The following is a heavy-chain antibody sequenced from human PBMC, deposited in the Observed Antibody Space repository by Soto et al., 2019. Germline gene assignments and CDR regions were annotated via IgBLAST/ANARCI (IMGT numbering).Heavy chain of an antibody. CDR2: IYYSGST. CDR3: ARGASKNYDILTGYYAKSTTPFDY. Sequence: QLQLQESGPGLVKPSETLSLTCTVSGGSISSSSYYWGWIRQPPGKGLEWIGSIYYSGSTYYNPSLKSRVTISVDTSKNQFSLKLSSVTAADTAVYYCARGASKNYDILTGYYAKSTTPFDYWGQGTLVTVSS. J-gene: IGHJ4*02. D-gene: IGHD3-9*01. CDR1: GGSISSSSYY. V-gene: IGHV4-39*01.